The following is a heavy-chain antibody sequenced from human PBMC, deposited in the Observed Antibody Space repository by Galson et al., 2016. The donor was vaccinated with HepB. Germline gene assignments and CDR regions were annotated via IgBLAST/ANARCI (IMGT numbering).Heavy chain of an antibody. J-gene: IGHJ4*02. V-gene: IGHV3-7*02. Sequence: SLRLSCAASGFTFSSYWMTWVRQAPGKGLERVANIKQDGSEEYYVDSVKGRFTISRDNAENSLYLQMNSLRPEDTAVYYWATAVRGSPFDYWGQGTLVTVSS. CDR2: IKQDGSEE. CDR3: ATAVRGSPFDY. D-gene: IGHD3-10*01. CDR1: GFTFSSYW.